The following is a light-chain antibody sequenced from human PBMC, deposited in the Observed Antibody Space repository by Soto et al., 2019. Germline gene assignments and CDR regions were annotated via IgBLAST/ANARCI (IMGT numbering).Light chain of an antibody. V-gene: IGKV3D-15*01. Sequence: EIVMTQFPATLSEAPGERVSVSCRASQSVSTNVAWYQQKPGEAPRLLIFDASARAVNIPGRFSGGVAGTEFTLTISSLQPEVFATYYCQQLKNYPLTCGEGTKVDIK. J-gene: IGKJ4*02. CDR1: QSVSTN. CDR3: QQLKNYPLT. CDR2: DAS.